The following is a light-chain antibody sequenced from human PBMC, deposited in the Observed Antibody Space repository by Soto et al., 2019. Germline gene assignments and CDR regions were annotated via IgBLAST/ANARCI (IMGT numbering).Light chain of an antibody. CDR3: QQYGSSPMYT. CDR1: QSVSSAH. Sequence: ENVLTQSPGTLSLSPGERATLSCRASQSVSSAHLAWYQQKPGQAPRLLIYGAFSRATGIPDRFSGSGSGTDFPLTISRLEPEDFAVYYCQQYGSSPMYTFGQGTKLEIK. V-gene: IGKV3-20*01. CDR2: GAF. J-gene: IGKJ2*01.